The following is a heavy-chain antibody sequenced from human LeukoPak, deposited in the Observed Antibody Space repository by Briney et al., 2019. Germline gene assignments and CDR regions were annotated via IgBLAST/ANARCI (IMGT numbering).Heavy chain of an antibody. CDR2: IYYTGTT. J-gene: IGHJ4*02. CDR1: GGSISTYY. D-gene: IGHD5-12*01. Sequence: PSETLPLTCTVSGGSISTYYWSWIRQPPGKGLEWIGYIYYTGTTNYNPSLKSRVTMSVDTSKNQFSLKLSSVTAADTAVYYCARRQYGGYFHFDYWGQGALVTVSS. CDR3: ARRQYGGYFHFDY. V-gene: IGHV4-59*01.